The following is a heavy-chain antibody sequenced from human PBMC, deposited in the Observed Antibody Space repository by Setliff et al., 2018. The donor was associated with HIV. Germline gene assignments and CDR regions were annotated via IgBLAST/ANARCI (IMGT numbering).Heavy chain of an antibody. CDR1: GLTFNNAW. Sequence: PGGSLRLSCAASGLTFNNAWMSWVRQAPGKGLEWVGRIKTKSEGGTTDYATPVKDRFTISRDDSENTLYLHMNSLKTEDTAVYYCARRGWNGYTAFDYWGQGSLVTVSS. CDR2: IKTKSEGGTT. D-gene: IGHD5-12*01. J-gene: IGHJ4*02. V-gene: IGHV3-15*01. CDR3: ARRGWNGYTAFDY.